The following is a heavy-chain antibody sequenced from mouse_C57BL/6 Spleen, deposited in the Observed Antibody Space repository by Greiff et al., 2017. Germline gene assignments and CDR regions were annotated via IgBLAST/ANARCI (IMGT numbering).Heavy chain of an antibody. CDR3: ARRSNYYAMDY. CDR2: ISNGGGST. Sequence: EVQRVESGGGLVQPGGSLKLSCAASGFTFSDYYMYWVRQTPEKRLEWVAYISNGGGSTYYPDTVKGRFTISRDNAKNTLYLQMSRLKSEDTAMYYCARRSNYYAMDYWGQGTSVTVSS. V-gene: IGHV5-12*01. J-gene: IGHJ4*01. D-gene: IGHD5-1*01. CDR1: GFTFSDYY.